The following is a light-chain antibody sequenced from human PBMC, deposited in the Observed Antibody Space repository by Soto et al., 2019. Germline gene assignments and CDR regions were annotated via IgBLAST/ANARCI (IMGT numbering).Light chain of an antibody. CDR2: SNN. CDR3: AAWDDSLNGYV. CDR1: ISNIGSNT. J-gene: IGLJ1*01. V-gene: IGLV1-44*01. Sequence: QSVLTQPPSASGTPGRRVTISCSGSISNIGSNTVNWYQQLPGTAPKLLIYSNNQRPSGVPDRFSGSKSGTSASLAISGLQSEDEADYYCAAWDDSLNGYVFGTGTKLTVL.